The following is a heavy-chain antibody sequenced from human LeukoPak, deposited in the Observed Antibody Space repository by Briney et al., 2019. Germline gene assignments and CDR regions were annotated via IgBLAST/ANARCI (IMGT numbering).Heavy chain of an antibody. J-gene: IGHJ3*02. CDR3: ARYSYSGSDAFDI. V-gene: IGHV4-59*01. CDR1: GGPISSYY. CDR2: ISYSGSI. Sequence: SETLSLTCIVSGGPISSYYWSWIRQPPGKGLEWIGYISYSGSINYNPSLKSRVTISVDTSKNQFSLKLSSVTAADTAAYYCARYSYSGSDAFDIWGQGTMVTVSS. D-gene: IGHD1-26*01.